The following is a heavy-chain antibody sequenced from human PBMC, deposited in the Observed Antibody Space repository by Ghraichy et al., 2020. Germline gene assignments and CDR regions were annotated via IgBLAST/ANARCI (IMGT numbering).Heavy chain of an antibody. J-gene: IGHJ6*02. CDR3: ARDQETDIVVVPAAPLEREYYYGMDV. CDR2: IIPIFGTA. D-gene: IGHD2-2*01. CDR1: GGTFSSYA. Sequence: SVKVSCKASGGTFSSYAISWVRQAPGQGLEWMGGIIPIFGTANYAQKFQGRVTITADESTSTAYMELSSLRSEDTAVYYCARDQETDIVVVPAAPLEREYYYGMDVWGQGTTVTVSS. V-gene: IGHV1-69*13.